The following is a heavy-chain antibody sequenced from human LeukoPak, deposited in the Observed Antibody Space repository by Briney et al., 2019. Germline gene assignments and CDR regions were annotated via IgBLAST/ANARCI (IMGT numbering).Heavy chain of an antibody. CDR2: ISSSSSYI. Sequence: GGSLRLSCAASGFTFSSYSMNWVRQAPGKGLEWVSSISSSSSYIYYADSVKGRFTISRDNAKNSLYLQMNSLRAEDTAVYYCARAYKSTVSCLCDYWGQGTLVTVSS. V-gene: IGHV3-21*01. D-gene: IGHD4-11*01. CDR1: GFTFSSYS. CDR3: ARAYKSTVSCLCDY. J-gene: IGHJ4*02.